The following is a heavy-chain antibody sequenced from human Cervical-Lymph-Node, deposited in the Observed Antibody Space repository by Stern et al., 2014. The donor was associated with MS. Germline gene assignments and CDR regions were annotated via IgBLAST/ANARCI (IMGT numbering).Heavy chain of an antibody. CDR3: ARGRGYCSSTSCYVGNHPYYYGMDV. D-gene: IGHD2-2*01. V-gene: IGHV4-34*01. Sequence: QVQLQQWGAGLLKPSETLSLTCAVYGGSFSGYYWSWIRQPPGKGLEWIGEINHSGSTNYNPALKSRVTISVDTSKNQFSLKLSSVTAADTAVYYCARGRGYCSSTSCYVGNHPYYYGMDVWGQGTTVTVSS. CDR1: GGSFSGYY. J-gene: IGHJ6*02. CDR2: INHSGST.